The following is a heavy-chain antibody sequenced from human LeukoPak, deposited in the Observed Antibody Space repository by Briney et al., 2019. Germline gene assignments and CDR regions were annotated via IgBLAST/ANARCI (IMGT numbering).Heavy chain of an antibody. J-gene: IGHJ4*02. CDR2: ISYDGSNK. CDR1: GFTFSSYA. CDR3: AVDIVVVVAATKPFDY. Sequence: GRSLRLSCAASGFTFSSYAMHWVRQAPGKGLEWVAVISYDGSNKYYADSVKGRFTISRDNSKNTLYLQMNSLRAEDTAVYYCAVDIVVVVAATKPFDYWGQGTLVTVSS. D-gene: IGHD2-15*01. V-gene: IGHV3-30-3*01.